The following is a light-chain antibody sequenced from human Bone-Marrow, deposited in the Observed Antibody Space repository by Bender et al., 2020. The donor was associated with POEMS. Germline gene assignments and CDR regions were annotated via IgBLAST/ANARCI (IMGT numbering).Light chain of an antibody. J-gene: IGLJ3*02. V-gene: IGLV1-44*01. CDR2: SSH. CDR1: SSNIGAHA. CDR3: AVWDDSLNGWV. Sequence: QSVLTQPPSASGTPGQRVTISCSGCSSNIGAHAVNWYQHLPGTAPKLLIYSSHRRPSEVPDRFSGSRSGTSASLAISGLQSEDEADYYWAVWDDSLNGWVFGGGTKLTVL.